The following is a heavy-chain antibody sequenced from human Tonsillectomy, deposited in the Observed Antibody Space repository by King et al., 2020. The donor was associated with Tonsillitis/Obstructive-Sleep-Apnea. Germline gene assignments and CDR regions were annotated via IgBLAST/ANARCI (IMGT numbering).Heavy chain of an antibody. CDR3: ASKIESLTVTSFPY. V-gene: IGHV1-69*06. CDR2: IMPIFGRP. J-gene: IGHJ4*02. D-gene: IGHD4-11*01. Sequence: VQLVESGAEVKKPGSSVRVSCKASGGTFSSYAFSWVRQAPGQGLEWMGGIMPIFGRPSYPQRFQGRVTITADKSTYTVYMDLSSLRSEDTAVYYCASKIESLTVTSFPYWGQGTLVTVSS. CDR1: GGTFSSYA.